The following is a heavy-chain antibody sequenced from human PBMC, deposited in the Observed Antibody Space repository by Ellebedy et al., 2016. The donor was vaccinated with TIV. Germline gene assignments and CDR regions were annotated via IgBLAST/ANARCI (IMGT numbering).Heavy chain of an antibody. D-gene: IGHD2-2*01. J-gene: IGHJ6*03. V-gene: IGHV4-39*01. CDR2: IYYSGST. Sequence: GSLRLXXTVSGGSISSSSYYWGWIRQPPGKGLEWIGSIYYSGSTYYNPSLKSRVTISVDTSKNQFSLKLSSVTAADTAVYYCARRPWGDLSSWVASNYYYYMDVWGKGTTVTVSS. CDR3: ARRPWGDLSSWVASNYYYYMDV. CDR1: GGSISSSSYY.